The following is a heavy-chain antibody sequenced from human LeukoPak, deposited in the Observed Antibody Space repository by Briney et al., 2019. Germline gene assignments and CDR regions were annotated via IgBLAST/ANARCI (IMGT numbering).Heavy chain of an antibody. D-gene: IGHD5-18*01. CDR3: ARYSYGHYYYYMDV. J-gene: IGHJ6*03. CDR2: IYTSGST. CDR1: GGSISSYY. Sequence: SETLSLTCTVSGGSISSYYWSWIRQPAGKGLEWIGRIYTSGSTNYNPSLKSRVTMSVDTSKNQFSLKLSPVTAADTAVYYCARYSYGHYYYYMDVWGKGTTVTVSS. V-gene: IGHV4-4*07.